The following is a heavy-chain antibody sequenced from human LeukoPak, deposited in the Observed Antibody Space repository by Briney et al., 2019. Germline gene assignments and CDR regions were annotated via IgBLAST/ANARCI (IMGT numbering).Heavy chain of an antibody. D-gene: IGHD7-27*01. Sequence: GGSLRLSCAASGFTSSSYWMSWVRQAPGKGLEWVANIKQDGSEKYYVDSVKGRFTISRDNAKNSLYLQMNSLRDEDTAVYYCAKTGERDYWGRGTLVTVSS. V-gene: IGHV3-7*01. CDR2: IKQDGSEK. CDR3: AKTGERDY. CDR1: GFTSSSYW. J-gene: IGHJ4*02.